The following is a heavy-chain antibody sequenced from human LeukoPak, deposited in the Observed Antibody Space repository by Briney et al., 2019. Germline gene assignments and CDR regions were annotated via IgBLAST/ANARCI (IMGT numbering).Heavy chain of an antibody. D-gene: IGHD3-10*01. CDR2: INAGNGNT. CDR1: GYTFTSYA. Sequence: ASVKVSCKASGYTFTSYAMHWVRQAPGQRLEWMGWINAGNGNTKYSQKFQGRVTITRDTSASTAYMELSSLRSEDTAVYYCARDRALLGFGESHPLDYWGQGTLVTVSS. CDR3: ARDRALLGFGESHPLDY. J-gene: IGHJ4*02. V-gene: IGHV1-3*01.